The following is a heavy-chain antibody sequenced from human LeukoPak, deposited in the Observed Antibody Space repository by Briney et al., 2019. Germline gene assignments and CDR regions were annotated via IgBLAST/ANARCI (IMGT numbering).Heavy chain of an antibody. CDR3: AKANLDYYYYMDV. Sequence: GGSLRLSCAASGFTFSSYSMNWVRQAPGKGLEWVSSISSSSSYIYYADSVKGRFTISRDNSKNTLYLQMNSLRAEDTAVYYCAKANLDYYYYMDVWGKGTTVTISS. J-gene: IGHJ6*03. V-gene: IGHV3-21*01. CDR2: ISSSSSYI. CDR1: GFTFSSYS.